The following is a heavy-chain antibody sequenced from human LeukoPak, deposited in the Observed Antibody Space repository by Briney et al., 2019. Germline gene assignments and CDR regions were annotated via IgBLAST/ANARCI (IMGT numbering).Heavy chain of an antibody. CDR1: GFTFSTCG. CDR3: SREASEAFDI. J-gene: IGHJ3*02. CDR2: ISYDGSDK. Sequence: GSLRLSCAASGFTFSTCGMHWVRQAPGKGLEWVAVISYDGSDKFYADSVKGRFTISRDNSKNTLYLHMNGLRPEDSGVYYCSREASEAFDIWGQGSMVTVS. V-gene: IGHV3-30*03.